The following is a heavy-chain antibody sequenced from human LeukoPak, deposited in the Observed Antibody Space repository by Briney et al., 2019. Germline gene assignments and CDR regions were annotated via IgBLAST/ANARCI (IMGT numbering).Heavy chain of an antibody. J-gene: IGHJ4*02. CDR3: AASSGSV. Sequence: SETLSLTCAVYGGSFSGYYWSWIRQTPGKGLEWIGYIYASGSTTYNPSLKSRVTMSIDTSKNQFSLKLSSVTAADTAVYYRAASSGSVWGQGTLVTVSS. V-gene: IGHV4-4*09. CDR1: GGSFSGYY. CDR2: IYASGST. D-gene: IGHD3-22*01.